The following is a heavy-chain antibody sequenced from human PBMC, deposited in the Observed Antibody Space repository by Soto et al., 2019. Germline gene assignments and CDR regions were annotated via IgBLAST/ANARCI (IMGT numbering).Heavy chain of an antibody. CDR3: AARLEITMVRGVPTT. CDR2: MNPNSGNT. CDR1: GYTFTSYD. V-gene: IGHV1-8*01. J-gene: IGHJ5*02. Sequence: GASVKVSCKASGYTFTSYDINWVRQATGQGLEWMGWMNPNSGNTGYAQKFQGRVTMTRNTSISTAYMELSSLRSEDTAVYYCAARLEITMVRGVPTTWGQGTLVTVSS. D-gene: IGHD3-10*01.